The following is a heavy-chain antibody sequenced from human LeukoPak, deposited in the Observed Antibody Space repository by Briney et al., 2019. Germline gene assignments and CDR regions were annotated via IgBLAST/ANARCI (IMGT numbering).Heavy chain of an antibody. D-gene: IGHD1-14*01. J-gene: IGHJ4*02. CDR2: ISSSGSTT. CDR1: GFTFSSYE. V-gene: IGHV3-48*03. Sequence: GGSRRLSCAASGFTFSSYEMNWARQAPGKGLEWVSYISSSGSTTHYADSAKGRFTISRDNAKNSLYLQMNSLRGEDTAVYYCAAKEGTRSDFDYWGQGTLVTVAS. CDR3: AAKEGTRSDFDY.